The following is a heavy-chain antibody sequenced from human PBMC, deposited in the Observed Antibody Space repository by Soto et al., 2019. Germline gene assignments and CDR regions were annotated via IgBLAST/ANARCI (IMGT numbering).Heavy chain of an antibody. J-gene: IGHJ5*02. Sequence: PGGSLRLSCAASGFTVSNTYMTWVRQPPGKRLECVSVIYTAGGTNYADSVKGRFIISRDNSKNTLYLQMNSLRAEDTAVYYCARALPVAKGGFDPWGQGTLVTVSS. CDR2: IYTAGGT. D-gene: IGHD2-2*01. CDR3: ARALPVAKGGFDP. CDR1: GFTVSNTY. V-gene: IGHV3-53*01.